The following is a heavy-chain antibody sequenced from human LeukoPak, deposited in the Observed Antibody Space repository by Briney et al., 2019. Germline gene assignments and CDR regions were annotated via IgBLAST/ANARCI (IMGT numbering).Heavy chain of an antibody. CDR1: GFTFSSYW. Sequence: PGGSLRLSCAASGFTFSSYWMSWVRQAPGKGLEWVANIKQDGSEKYYVDSVKGRFTISRDNAKNSLYLQMNSLRAEDTAVYYCARDLGPITMVRGVNDYWGQGTLVTVSS. D-gene: IGHD3-10*01. V-gene: IGHV3-7*01. CDR2: IKQDGSEK. CDR3: ARDLGPITMVRGVNDY. J-gene: IGHJ4*02.